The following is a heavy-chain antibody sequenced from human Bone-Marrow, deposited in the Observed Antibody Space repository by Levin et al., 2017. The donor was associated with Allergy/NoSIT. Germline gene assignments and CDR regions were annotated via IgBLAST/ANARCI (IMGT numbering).Heavy chain of an antibody. D-gene: IGHD2-21*02. V-gene: IGHV4-59*01. CDR3: ARFPYCGGDCYTGFDY. J-gene: IGHJ4*02. CDR1: GGPISSYY. CDR2: IYYSGST. Sequence: SETLSLTCTVSGGPISSYYWSWIRQPPGKGLEWIGYIYYSGSTNYNPSLKSRVTISVDTSKNQFSLKLSSVTAADTAVYYCARFPYCGGDCYTGFDYWGQGTLVTVS.